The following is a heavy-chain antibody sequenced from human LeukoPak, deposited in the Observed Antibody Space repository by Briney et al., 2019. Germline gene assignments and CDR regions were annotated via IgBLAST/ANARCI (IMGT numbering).Heavy chain of an antibody. CDR3: ARLVGAATDPFDY. CDR2: IYHSGTT. D-gene: IGHD1-26*01. Sequence: SETLSLTCTVSGDSISSSSYYWGWIRQPPGKELEWIGTIYHSGTTYYNPPLKSRVTISVDRSKNQFSLKLSSVTAADTAVYYCARLVGAATDPFDYWGQGTLVTVSS. V-gene: IGHV4-39*01. CDR1: GDSISSSSYY. J-gene: IGHJ4*02.